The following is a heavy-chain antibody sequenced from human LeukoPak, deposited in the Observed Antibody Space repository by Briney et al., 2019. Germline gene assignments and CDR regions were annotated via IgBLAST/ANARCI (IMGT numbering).Heavy chain of an antibody. D-gene: IGHD2-21*01. CDR3: ATLLGDQNY. J-gene: IGHJ4*02. V-gene: IGHV4-34*01. Sequence: SETPSLTCAVYGGSFNGYYLTWIRQPPGKGLEWIGEMNHSRSTNYNPSLKSRVTISVDTSKNHYSLKVSSVTAADTAVYYCATLLGDQNYWGQGTLVTVSA. CDR2: MNHSRST. CDR1: GGSFNGYY.